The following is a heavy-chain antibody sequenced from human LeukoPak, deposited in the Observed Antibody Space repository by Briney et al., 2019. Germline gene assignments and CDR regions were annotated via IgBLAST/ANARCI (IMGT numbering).Heavy chain of an antibody. CDR2: ISSSSSYI. CDR3: ARGGRDGYIDY. J-gene: IGHJ4*02. CDR1: GFTFSSYS. V-gene: IGHV3-21*01. Sequence: GGSLRLSCVASGFTFSSYSMNWVRQAPGKGLEWVSSISSSSSYIYYADSVKGRFTISRDNAKNSLYLQMNSLRAEDTAVYYCARGGRDGYIDYWGQGTLVTVSS. D-gene: IGHD5-24*01.